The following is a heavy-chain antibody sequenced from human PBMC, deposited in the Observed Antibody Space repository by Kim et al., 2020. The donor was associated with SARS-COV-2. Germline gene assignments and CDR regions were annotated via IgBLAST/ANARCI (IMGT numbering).Heavy chain of an antibody. CDR3: ARDQYDYVWGSYRSVFDP. CDR2: ISPILGIA. CDR1: GGTFTSYA. J-gene: IGHJ5*02. V-gene: IGHV1-69*04. Sequence: SSVKVSCKASGGTFTSYAISWVRQAPGQGLEWMGRISPILGIANYAQKFQGRVTITADKSTSTAYMELSSLRSEDTAVYYCARDQYDYVWGSYRSVFDPWGQGTLVTVSS. D-gene: IGHD3-16*02.